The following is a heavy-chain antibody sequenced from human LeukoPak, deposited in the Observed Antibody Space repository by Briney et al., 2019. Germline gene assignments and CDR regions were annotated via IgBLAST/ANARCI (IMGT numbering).Heavy chain of an antibody. J-gene: IGHJ6*03. D-gene: IGHD1-14*01. CDR2: INHSGST. CDR3: ARAGMYYYYYYMDV. CDR1: GGSFSGYY. V-gene: IGHV4-34*01. Sequence: SETLSLTCAVYGGSFSGYYWSWIRQPPGKGLEWIGEINHSGSTNYSPSLKSRVTISVDTSKNQFSLKLSSVTAADTAVYYCARAGMYYYYYYMDVWGKGTTVTISS.